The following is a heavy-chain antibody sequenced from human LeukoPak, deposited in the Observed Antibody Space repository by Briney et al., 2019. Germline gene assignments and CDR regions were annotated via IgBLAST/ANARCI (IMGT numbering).Heavy chain of an antibody. D-gene: IGHD6-13*01. CDR2: ISGSGDST. J-gene: IGHJ4*02. Sequence: PGGSLRLSCAASGLTFSSYAMSWVRQAPGEGLEWVSAISGSGDSTYYGDSVKGRFTISRDNSKDTLYLQMNSLRAEDTAVYYCAKTRPLDSSSWSHGDYWGQGTLVTVSS. CDR3: AKTRPLDSSSWSHGDY. V-gene: IGHV3-23*01. CDR1: GLTFSSYA.